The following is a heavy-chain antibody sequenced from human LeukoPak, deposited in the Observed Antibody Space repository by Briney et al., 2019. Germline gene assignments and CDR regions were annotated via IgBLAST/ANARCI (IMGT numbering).Heavy chain of an antibody. Sequence: VASVKVSCKASGGTFSSYAISWVRQAPGQGREWMGGIIPIFGTANYAQKFQGRVTITADKSTSTAYMELSSLRSEDTAVYYCARAGYGGNFDAFDIWGQGTMVTVSS. CDR1: GGTFSSYA. V-gene: IGHV1-69*06. CDR3: ARAGYGGNFDAFDI. CDR2: IIPIFGTA. D-gene: IGHD4-23*01. J-gene: IGHJ3*02.